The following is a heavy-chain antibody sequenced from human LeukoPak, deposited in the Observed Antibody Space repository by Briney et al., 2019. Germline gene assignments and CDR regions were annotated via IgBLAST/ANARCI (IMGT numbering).Heavy chain of an antibody. Sequence: PSETLSLTCTVSGGSISSSRYYWGWIRRPPGKGLEGIGSFYYSGTTSYNPSLGTRVTISVDTSKNQFSLELTSVTAADTAVYYCARPCSLGSYSGFDYWGQGTLVTVSS. CDR3: ARPCSLGSYSGFDY. CDR2: FYYSGTT. CDR1: GGSISSSRYY. J-gene: IGHJ4*02. D-gene: IGHD3-10*01. V-gene: IGHV4-39*01.